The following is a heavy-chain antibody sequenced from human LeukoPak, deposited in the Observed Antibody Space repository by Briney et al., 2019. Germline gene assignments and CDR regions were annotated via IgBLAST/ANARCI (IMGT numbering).Heavy chain of an antibody. V-gene: IGHV3-7*01. CDR3: VSGFLQWLY. Sequence: PGGSLRLSCAASGFTFTNMWMSWVRQAPGRGLEWVANTNPDGSIKYYVDSVNGRFTISRDNAKNSLYLQMNSLRAEDTAVYYCVSGFLQWLYWGQGTLVTVSS. D-gene: IGHD3-3*01. J-gene: IGHJ4*02. CDR1: GFTFTNMW. CDR2: TNPDGSIK.